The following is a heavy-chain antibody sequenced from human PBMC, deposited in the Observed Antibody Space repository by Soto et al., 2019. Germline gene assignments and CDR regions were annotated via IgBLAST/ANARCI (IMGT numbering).Heavy chain of an antibody. J-gene: IGHJ4*02. CDR3: AVPGRGDFDY. D-gene: IGHD5-12*01. CDR1: GASIGTNNW. CDR2: VYHSGTT. Sequence: SETLSLTCAVSGASIGTNNWWSWVRQPLGKGLEWIGEVYHSGTTNCNPSLKSRVTISIDKSKNQFSLTLTSMTAADTALYYCAVPGRGDFDYWSQGTLVTVSS. V-gene: IGHV4-4*02.